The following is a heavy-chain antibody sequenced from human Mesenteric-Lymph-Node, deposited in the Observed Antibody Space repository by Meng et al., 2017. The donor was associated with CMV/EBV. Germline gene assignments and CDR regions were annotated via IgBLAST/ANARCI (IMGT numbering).Heavy chain of an antibody. J-gene: IGHJ5*02. D-gene: IGHD6-6*01. Sequence: ISGGSISSSRWWTWVRQPPGKGLEWVGEIYHSGSTNYNPSLKSRVTISLDTSKNQFSLRLSSVTAADTAVYYCARSSSSSISWFDPWGQGTLVTVSS. V-gene: IGHV4-4*02. CDR2: IYHSGST. CDR1: GGSISSSRW. CDR3: ARSSSSSISWFDP.